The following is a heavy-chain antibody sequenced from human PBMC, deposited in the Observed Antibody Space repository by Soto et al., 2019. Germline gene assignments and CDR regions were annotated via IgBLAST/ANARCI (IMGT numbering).Heavy chain of an antibody. V-gene: IGHV2-5*02. J-gene: IGHJ4*02. CDR2: IYWDDDK. D-gene: IGHD4-17*01. Sequence: VGVGWIRQPPGKALEWLAVIYWDDDKRYSPSLQSRLTITKDTSKNQVVLTMTNMDPVDTATYYCARKNYGDYPTDYWGQGTLVTVSS. CDR3: ARKNYGDYPTDY. CDR1: VG.